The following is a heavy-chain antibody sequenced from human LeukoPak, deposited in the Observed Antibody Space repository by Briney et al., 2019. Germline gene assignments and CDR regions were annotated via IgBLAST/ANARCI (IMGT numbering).Heavy chain of an antibody. CDR1: GFTFSSYG. D-gene: IGHD6-13*01. J-gene: IGHJ4*02. CDR2: IWYDGSNK. Sequence: GGSLRLSCAASGFTFSSYGMHWVRQAPGKGLEWVAVIWYDGSNKYYADSVKGRFTISRDNSKNTLYLQMNSLRAEDTAVYYCARAPGIAAAGDFDYWGQGTLVTVSS. V-gene: IGHV3-33*01. CDR3: ARAPGIAAAGDFDY.